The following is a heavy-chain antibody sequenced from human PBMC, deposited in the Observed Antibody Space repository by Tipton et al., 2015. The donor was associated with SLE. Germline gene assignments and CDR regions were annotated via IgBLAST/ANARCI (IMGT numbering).Heavy chain of an antibody. Sequence: TLSLTCTVSGFSITSGYYWGWIRQPPGKGLEWIGSIFHSGSTFYNTSLKSRVTISVDTSNNQFSLKLYSVTAADTAVYYCAKDKLGSPYYFDYWGPGTLVTVSS. CDR3: AKDKLGSPYYFDY. V-gene: IGHV4-38-2*02. D-gene: IGHD1-26*01. CDR2: IFHSGST. CDR1: GFSITSGYY. J-gene: IGHJ4*02.